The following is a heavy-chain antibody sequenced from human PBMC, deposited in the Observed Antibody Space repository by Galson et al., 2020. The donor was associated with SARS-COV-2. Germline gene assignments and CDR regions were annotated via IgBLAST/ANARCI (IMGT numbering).Heavy chain of an antibody. D-gene: IGHD2-2*02. V-gene: IGHV5-51*01. J-gene: IGHJ4*02. Sequence: GESLKISCKGSGYSFPSYWLGWVRPLHGKGLERMEIIYPGDSETRYSPSFQGQVTISADKSISTAYLQWSSLKASDTAMNYCARHGDCSSTSCDMGMIDYWGQGTLVTVSS. CDR3: ARHGDCSSTSCDMGMIDY. CDR1: GYSFPSYW. CDR2: IYPGDSET.